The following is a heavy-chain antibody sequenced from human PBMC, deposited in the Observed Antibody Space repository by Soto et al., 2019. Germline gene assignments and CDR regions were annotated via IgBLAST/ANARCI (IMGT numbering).Heavy chain of an antibody. CDR1: GITFSTYR. Sequence: EVQLVESGGGLVQPGGSLRLSCVVSGITFSTYRMHWVRQAPGKGLVWVSHIKSDGTVTHYTDSVRGRFIISRDNAKNTLFLQMNSLRAEDTAVYYSARENYDFWSGYYLDYWGQGTLVTVSS. CDR2: IKSDGTVT. CDR3: ARENYDFWSGYYLDY. J-gene: IGHJ4*02. D-gene: IGHD3-3*01. V-gene: IGHV3-74*01.